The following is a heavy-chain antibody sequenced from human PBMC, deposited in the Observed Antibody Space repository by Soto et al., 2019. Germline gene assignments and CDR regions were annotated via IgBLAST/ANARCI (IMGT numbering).Heavy chain of an antibody. J-gene: IGHJ5*02. CDR3: ARDMNSSDYFVKWFEP. CDR1: GFSFSSYA. D-gene: IGHD6-19*01. V-gene: IGHV3-30-3*01. Sequence: QVRLVESGGGVVQPGRSLRLSCTASGFSFSSYAMYWFRQPPGKGLEWVAVISHDGINKHYADSVKGRVTVSRDNSNPPLELQLNSLRGEDTAMDYCARDMNSSDYFVKWFEPWGQGTLVTVSS. CDR2: ISHDGINK.